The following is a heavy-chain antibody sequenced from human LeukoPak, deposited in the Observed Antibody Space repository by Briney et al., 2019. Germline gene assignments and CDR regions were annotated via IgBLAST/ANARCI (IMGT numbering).Heavy chain of an antibody. Sequence: SETLSLTCTVSGGSISSYYWSWIRQPPGKGLEWIGYIYDSGSTNYNPSLKSRVTISVDTSKNQFSLKLSSVTAADTAVYYCARESYGGNSDFDLWGRGTLVTVS. D-gene: IGHD4-23*01. CDR1: GGSISSYY. CDR3: ARESYGGNSDFDL. J-gene: IGHJ2*01. CDR2: IYDSGST. V-gene: IGHV4-59*01.